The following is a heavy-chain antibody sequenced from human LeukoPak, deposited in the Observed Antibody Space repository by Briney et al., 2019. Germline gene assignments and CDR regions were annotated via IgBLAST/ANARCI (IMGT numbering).Heavy chain of an antibody. Sequence: PSETLSLTCTVSGGSISSGSYYWSWIRQSAGKGLEWIGRIYTSGSTDYDPSLRSRVTISIDTSKNHFSLRLGSVTAADTAVYYCARDRSITIFGGVRPTSDYHYYMDVWGKGITVTVSS. CDR3: ARDRSITIFGGVRPTSDYHYYMDV. J-gene: IGHJ6*03. V-gene: IGHV4-61*02. D-gene: IGHD3-3*01. CDR1: GGSISSGSYY. CDR2: IYTSGST.